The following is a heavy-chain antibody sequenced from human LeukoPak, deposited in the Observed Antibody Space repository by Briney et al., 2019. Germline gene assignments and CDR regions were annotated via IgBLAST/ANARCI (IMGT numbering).Heavy chain of an antibody. CDR1: GFTFDDYA. Sequence: PGGSLRLSCAASGFTFDDYAMHWVRQAPGKGLEWVSGISWNSGSIGYADSVKGRFTISRDNAENSLYLQMNSLRAEDTALYYCAKGGYSYDPYYFDYWGQGTLVTVSS. V-gene: IGHV3-9*01. CDR3: AKGGYSYDPYYFDY. J-gene: IGHJ4*02. CDR2: ISWNSGSI. D-gene: IGHD5-18*01.